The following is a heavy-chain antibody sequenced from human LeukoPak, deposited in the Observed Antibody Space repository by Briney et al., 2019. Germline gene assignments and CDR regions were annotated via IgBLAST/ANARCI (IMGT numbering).Heavy chain of an antibody. Sequence: GGSLRLSCAASGFTFSNAWMSWVRQAPGKGLEWVGRIKSKTDGGTTDYAAPVKGRFTISRDDSKNTPYLQMNSLKTEDTAVYYCTTPDLITMVRGLWGQGTLVTVSS. J-gene: IGHJ4*02. CDR1: GFTFSNAW. D-gene: IGHD3-10*01. CDR3: TTPDLITMVRGL. V-gene: IGHV3-15*01. CDR2: IKSKTDGGTT.